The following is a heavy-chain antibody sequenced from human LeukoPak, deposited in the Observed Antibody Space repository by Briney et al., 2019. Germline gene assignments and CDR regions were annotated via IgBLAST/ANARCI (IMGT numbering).Heavy chain of an antibody. Sequence: ASVKVSCKASGGTFSSYAISWVRQAPGQGLEWMGGIIPIFGTANYAQKFQGRVTIAADESTSTAYMELRSLRSDDTAVYYCARDPLYSSSWYVVPDYWGQRTLVTVSS. CDR3: ARDPLYSSSWYVVPDY. CDR1: GGTFSSYA. V-gene: IGHV1-69*13. D-gene: IGHD6-13*01. J-gene: IGHJ4*02. CDR2: IIPIFGTA.